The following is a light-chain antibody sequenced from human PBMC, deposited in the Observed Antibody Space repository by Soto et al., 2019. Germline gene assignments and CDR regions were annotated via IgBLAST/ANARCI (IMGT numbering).Light chain of an antibody. CDR2: DVS. CDR1: SSDVGGYNY. J-gene: IGLJ1*01. Sequence: SALTQPASVSGSPGQSITISCTGTSSDVGGYNYVSWYQQHPGKAPKLMIYDVSNRPSGISNRFSGSKSGNTASLTISGLQAEDEADYYCSSYTSRSTHVSRPGTKLTVL. V-gene: IGLV2-14*01. CDR3: SSYTSRSTHV.